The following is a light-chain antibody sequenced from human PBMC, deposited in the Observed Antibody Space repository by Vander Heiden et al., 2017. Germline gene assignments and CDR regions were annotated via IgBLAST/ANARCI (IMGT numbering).Light chain of an antibody. J-gene: IGKJ1*01. V-gene: IGKV1-39*01. CDR3: QQSYGTSWT. CDR1: QSIDTY. Sequence: DIQMTQSPSSLSASVGDRVTLTCRASQSIDTYLNWYHQKPGKAPKLLIYDASTLHSGVPSRISGSGSGTDFTLTISSLQPEDFATYYCQQSYGTSWTFGQGTKVDIK. CDR2: DAS.